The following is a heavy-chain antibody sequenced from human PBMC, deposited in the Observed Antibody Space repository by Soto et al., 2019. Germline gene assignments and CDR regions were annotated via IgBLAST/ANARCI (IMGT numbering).Heavy chain of an antibody. CDR3: ARGDGFWSGYSYLNY. CDR2: VYYTGST. V-gene: IGHV4-61*01. CDR1: GGSVSNSSHY. Sequence: SETLSLTCTVSGGSVSNSSHYWTWIRQPQGKGLEWIGYVYYTGSTNYNPSLHSRVTISVDTSKNQFSLTLSSVTAADTAVYYCARGDGFWSGYSYLNYWGQGTPVTVS. J-gene: IGHJ4*02. D-gene: IGHD3-3*01.